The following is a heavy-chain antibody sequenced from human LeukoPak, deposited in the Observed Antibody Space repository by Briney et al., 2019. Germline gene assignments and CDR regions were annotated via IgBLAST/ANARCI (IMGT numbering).Heavy chain of an antibody. CDR2: ITWNRDNI. V-gene: IGHV3-9*01. Sequence: GGSLRLSCAASGFTFNNYAMHWVRHTPGKGLEWVAGITWNRDNIGYGDSVKGRFTVSRDNVKNVLYLQMNSLRPEDTALYYCAKDLSSAITSALVLDVWGQGTTV. CDR3: AKDLSSAITSALVLDV. CDR1: GFTFNNYA. J-gene: IGHJ6*02. D-gene: IGHD3-22*01.